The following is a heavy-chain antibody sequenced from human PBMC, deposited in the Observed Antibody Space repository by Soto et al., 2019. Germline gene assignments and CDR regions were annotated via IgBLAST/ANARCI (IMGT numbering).Heavy chain of an antibody. CDR1: GFXFSSYA. CDR3: AKGRYYYDSSGYYSDYYYGMDV. J-gene: IGHJ6*02. CDR2: XSGSXXSP. D-gene: IGHD3-22*01. V-gene: IGHV3-23*01. Sequence: GGSLRLSXAASGFXFSSYAXXWVXQXXGKGXEWVXAXSGSXXSPNYADSVKGRFTISRDNSKNTLYLQMNSLRAEDTAVYYCAKGRYYYDSSGYYSDYYYGMDVWGQGTTVTVSS.